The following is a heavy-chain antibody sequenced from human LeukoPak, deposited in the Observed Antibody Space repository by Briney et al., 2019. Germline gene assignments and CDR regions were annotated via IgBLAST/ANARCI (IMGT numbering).Heavy chain of an antibody. J-gene: IGHJ5*02. CDR2: VDKSGST. V-gene: IGHV4-59*01. CDR3: ARGGSSCYGCHNWFDP. Sequence: SETLSLTCTVSGGSISSYYWSWIRQSPGKGLEWIGYVDKSGSTNYNPSFKSRVIVSSDTSRNEFSLNLNSVTAADTAIYYCARGGSSCYGCHNWFDPWGQGTRVTVSS. CDR1: GGSISSYY. D-gene: IGHD2-2*01.